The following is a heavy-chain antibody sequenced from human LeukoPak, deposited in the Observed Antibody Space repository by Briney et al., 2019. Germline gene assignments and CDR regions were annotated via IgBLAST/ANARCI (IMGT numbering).Heavy chain of an antibody. D-gene: IGHD5-24*01. Sequence: ASETLSLTCTVSGGSISSYYWSWIRQPPGKGLEWIGYIYYSGSTNYNPSLKSRVTISVDTSKNQFSLKLSSVTAADTAVYYCARQGDGYNYGLFDYWGQGTLVTVSS. CDR1: GGSISSYY. V-gene: IGHV4-59*08. CDR3: ARQGDGYNYGLFDY. J-gene: IGHJ4*02. CDR2: IYYSGST.